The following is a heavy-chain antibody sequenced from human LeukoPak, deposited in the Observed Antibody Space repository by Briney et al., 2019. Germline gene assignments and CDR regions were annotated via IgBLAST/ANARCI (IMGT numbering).Heavy chain of an antibody. CDR1: GGSISSHY. CDR2: IYYSGST. J-gene: IGHJ4*02. V-gene: IGHV4-59*11. D-gene: IGHD3-9*01. CDR3: ARTPYDILTGYNFDY. Sequence: SETLSLTCTVSGGSISSHYWNWIRQPPGKGLEWIGYIYYSGSTNYNPALKGRGTISVDTSKNPSSLKLSSVTAADTAVYYCARTPYDILTGYNFDYWGQGTLVTVSS.